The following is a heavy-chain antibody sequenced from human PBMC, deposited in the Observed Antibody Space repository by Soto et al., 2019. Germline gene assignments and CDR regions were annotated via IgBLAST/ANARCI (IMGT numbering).Heavy chain of an antibody. CDR1: GFTLSSYW. CDR3: ATYCSSSSCRSY. Sequence: GGSLRLSCAASGFTLSSYWMSWVRQAPGKGLEWVANIKQDGSGKYYVDSVKGRFTISRDNAENSLYLQMNSLRAEDTAIYYCATYCSSSSCRSYWGQGTLVTVAS. V-gene: IGHV3-7*05. J-gene: IGHJ4*02. CDR2: IKQDGSGK. D-gene: IGHD2-2*01.